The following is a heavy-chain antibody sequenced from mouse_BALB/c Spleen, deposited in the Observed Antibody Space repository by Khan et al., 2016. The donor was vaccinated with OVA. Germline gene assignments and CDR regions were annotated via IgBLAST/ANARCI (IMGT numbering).Heavy chain of an antibody. CDR3: ARDGSRYNYAMDY. CDR1: GYSITSDYA. D-gene: IGHD2-3*01. Sequence: VQLKESGPGLVAPSQSLSITCTVTGYSITSDYAWNWIRQFPGNKLEWMGYISYSGSTNYNPALKSRISITRDTSKNQFFLQLNSVTTEDTATYYCARDGSRYNYAMDYWGQGTSVTVSS. J-gene: IGHJ4*01. CDR2: ISYSGST. V-gene: IGHV3-2*02.